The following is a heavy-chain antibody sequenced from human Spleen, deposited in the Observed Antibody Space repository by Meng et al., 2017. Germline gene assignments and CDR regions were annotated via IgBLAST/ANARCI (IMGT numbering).Heavy chain of an antibody. D-gene: IGHD6-19*01. V-gene: IGHV4-30-2*01. Sequence: QAQLQESGPGLVKPSQTLSLTCIVSGDSITSAGYAWSWIRQPPGKGLEWIGEVSHGGTTNYNPSLKSRVSISVDTSSNQFSLELTSVTAADTAVYYCATLGLGWSGFDFWGQGTLVTVSS. J-gene: IGHJ4*02. CDR2: VSHGGTT. CDR3: ATLGLGWSGFDF. CDR1: GDSITSAGYA.